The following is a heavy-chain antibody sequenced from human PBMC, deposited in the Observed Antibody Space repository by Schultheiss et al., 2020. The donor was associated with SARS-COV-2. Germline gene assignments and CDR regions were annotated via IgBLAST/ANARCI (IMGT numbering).Heavy chain of an antibody. CDR2: ISSSSSYI. V-gene: IGHV3-21*01. CDR1: GFTFSSYE. J-gene: IGHJ6*02. D-gene: IGHD2-2*01. CDR3: ARIVPAAMANYYYYGMDV. Sequence: GGSLRLSCAASGFTFSSYEMNWVRQAPGKGLEWVSSISSSSSYIYYADSVKGRFTISRDNAKNSLYLQMNSLRAEDTAVYYCARIVPAAMANYYYYGMDVWGQGTTVTVSS.